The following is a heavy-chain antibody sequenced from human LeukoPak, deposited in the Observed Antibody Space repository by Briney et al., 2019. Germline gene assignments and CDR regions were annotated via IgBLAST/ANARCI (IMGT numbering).Heavy chain of an antibody. CDR2: INHLGSQT. V-gene: IGHV3-11*05. Sequence: GGSLRLSCAASGFTFKDFYMSWVRQAPGKGLEWVSYINHLGSQTDYADSVKGRFTISRDNAKNSLSLQVNNLSVDDTAVYYCVRARFTTFVYYWGQGTLVTVSS. CDR3: VRARFTTFVYY. D-gene: IGHD1-14*01. J-gene: IGHJ4*02. CDR1: GFTFKDFY.